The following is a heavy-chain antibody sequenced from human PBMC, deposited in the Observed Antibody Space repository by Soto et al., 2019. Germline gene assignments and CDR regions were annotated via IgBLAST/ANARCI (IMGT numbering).Heavy chain of an antibody. D-gene: IGHD3-22*01. CDR2: IIPIFGTA. V-gene: IGHV1-69*13. J-gene: IGHJ5*02. Sequence: ASVKVSCKASGGTFSSYAISWVRQAPGQGLEWMGGIIPIFGTANHAQKFQGRVTITADESTGTAYMELSSLRSEDTAVYYCARRLDAADDYYDSSGYSWFDPWGQGTLVTVSS. CDR1: GGTFSSYA. CDR3: ARRLDAADDYYDSSGYSWFDP.